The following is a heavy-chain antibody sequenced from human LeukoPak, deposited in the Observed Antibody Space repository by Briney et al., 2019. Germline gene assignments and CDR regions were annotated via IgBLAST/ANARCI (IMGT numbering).Heavy chain of an antibody. CDR2: IKQKGSEK. CDR1: GFTFSIYL. D-gene: IGHD3-10*01. J-gene: IGHJ4*02. Sequence: PGGPLSLSCAPSGFTFSIYLMSGVPQPPGRGGEGLANIKQKGSEKYYVDSVKGRFTISRDNAKDSLYLQMNSLRAEDTAVYYCARVGSGSSDNWGQGTLVTVSS. CDR3: ARVGSGSSDN. V-gene: IGHV3-7*01.